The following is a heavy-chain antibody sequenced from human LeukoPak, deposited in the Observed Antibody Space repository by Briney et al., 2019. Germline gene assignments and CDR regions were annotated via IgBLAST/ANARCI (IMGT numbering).Heavy chain of an antibody. Sequence: SETLSLTCAVYGGSFSGYYWSWIRQPPGKGLEWIGEINHSGNTNYNPSLKSRVTISVDTSRNQFSLKLSSVTAADTAVYYCATRRGRYGMDVWGKGPRSPSPQ. CDR2: INHSGNT. CDR1: GGSFSGYY. J-gene: IGHJ6*01. V-gene: IGHV4-34*01. CDR3: ATRRGRYGMDV.